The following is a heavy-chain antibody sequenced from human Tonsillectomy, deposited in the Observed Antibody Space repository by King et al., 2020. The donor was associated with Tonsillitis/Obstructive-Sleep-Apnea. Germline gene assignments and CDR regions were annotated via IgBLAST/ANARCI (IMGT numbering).Heavy chain of an antibody. J-gene: IGHJ4*02. D-gene: IGHD6-19*01. CDR3: ARGGPIAVAGTGNFDY. V-gene: IGHV3-11*05. CDR1: GFTFSEHY. CDR2: ISSSSTYT. Sequence: VQLVESGGGLVKPGGSLRLSCAASGFTFSEHYMSWIRQAPGKGLEWVSSISSSSTYTNYADSVKGRFTISRDNAKNSLYLQMNSLRADDTAVYYCARGGPIAVAGTGNFDYWGQGTLVTVSS.